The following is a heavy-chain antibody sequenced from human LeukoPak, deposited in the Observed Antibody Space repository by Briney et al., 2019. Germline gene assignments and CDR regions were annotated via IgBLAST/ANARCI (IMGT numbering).Heavy chain of an antibody. J-gene: IGHJ6*03. CDR2: IYYSGNT. CDR1: GGSISSSSYY. V-gene: IGHV4-39*07. Sequence: SETLSLTCTVSGGSISSSSYYWGWIRQPPGKGLEWIGTIYYSGNTYYNPSLKSRVTISVDTSKNQFSLKLNSVTAADTAVYYCAKDNYYYMDVWGKGTTVTVSS. CDR3: AKDNYYYMDV.